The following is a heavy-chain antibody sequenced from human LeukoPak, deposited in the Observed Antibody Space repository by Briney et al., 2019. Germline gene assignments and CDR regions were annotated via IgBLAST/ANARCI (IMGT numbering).Heavy chain of an antibody. CDR1: GYTLTELS. D-gene: IGHD3-22*01. CDR2: FDPEDGET. J-gene: IGHJ1*01. Sequence: ASVKVSCKVSGYTLTELSMHWVRQAPGKGLEWMGGFDPEDGETIYAQKFQGRVTMTEDTSTDTAYMELSSLRSEDTAVYYCAAESGARYYYDSSDREYFQHWGQGTLVTVSS. V-gene: IGHV1-24*01. CDR3: AAESGARYYYDSSDREYFQH.